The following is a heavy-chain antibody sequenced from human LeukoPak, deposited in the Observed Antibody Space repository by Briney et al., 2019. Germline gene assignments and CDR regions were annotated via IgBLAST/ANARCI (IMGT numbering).Heavy chain of an antibody. V-gene: IGHV3-23*01. J-gene: IGHJ4*02. CDR2: ISGSGDTT. CDR3: AKGRVVPAALLDY. D-gene: IGHD2-15*01. Sequence: GGSLRLSCAASGFTVSGYAMTWVRQVPGKGLEWVSSISGSGDTTNYADSVKGRFTISRDNSKNTLFLQMNSLRADDTAVYYCAKGRVVPAALLDYWGQGTLVTVSS. CDR1: GFTVSGYA.